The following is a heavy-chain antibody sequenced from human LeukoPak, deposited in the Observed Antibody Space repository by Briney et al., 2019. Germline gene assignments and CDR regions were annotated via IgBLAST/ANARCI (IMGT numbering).Heavy chain of an antibody. CDR2: INPNSGGT. CDR3: ARESFSRRVGAIPLGY. J-gene: IGHJ4*02. CDR1: GYTFTGYY. V-gene: IGHV1-2*02. Sequence: ASVKVSCKASGYTFTGYYMHWVRQAPGQGLEWMGWINPNSGGTNYAQKFQGRVTMTRDTSISTAYMELSRLRSDDTAVYYCARESFSRRVGAIPLGYWGQGTLVTVSS. D-gene: IGHD1-26*01.